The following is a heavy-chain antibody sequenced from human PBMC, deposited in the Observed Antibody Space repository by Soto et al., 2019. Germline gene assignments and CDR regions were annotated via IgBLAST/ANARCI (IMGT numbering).Heavy chain of an antibody. D-gene: IGHD3-22*01. CDR2: INHSGST. CDR3: ATGGYYDSSGYFDY. J-gene: IGHJ4*02. CDR1: GGSFSGYY. Sequence: SETLSLTCAVYGGSFSGYYWSWIRQPPGKGLEWIGEINHSGSTNYNPSLKSRVTISVDTSKNQFSLKLSSVTAADTAVYYCATGGYYDSSGYFDYWGQGTLVTVSS. V-gene: IGHV4-34*01.